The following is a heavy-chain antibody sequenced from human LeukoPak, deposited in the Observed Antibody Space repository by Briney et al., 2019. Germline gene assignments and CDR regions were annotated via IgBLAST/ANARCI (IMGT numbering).Heavy chain of an antibody. CDR3: AKGCISSNFASTRWFDP. J-gene: IGHJ5*02. CDR1: GFTFSSYA. CDR2: LSGGGGES. D-gene: IGHD2/OR15-2a*01. V-gene: IGHV3-23*01. Sequence: GGSLRVSCAASGFTFSSYAMSWVRQAPGEGLEWVSGLSGGGGESYYADSVKGRFTISRDNSKNTVYLQMNSLRAEDTAVYYCAKGCISSNFASTRWFDPWGQGTLVTVSS.